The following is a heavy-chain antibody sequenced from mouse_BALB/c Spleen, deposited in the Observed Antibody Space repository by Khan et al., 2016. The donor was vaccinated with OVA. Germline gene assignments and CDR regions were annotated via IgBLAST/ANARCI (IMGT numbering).Heavy chain of an antibody. J-gene: IGHJ4*01. CDR2: ISYSGST. V-gene: IGHV3-2*02. D-gene: IGHD2-3*01. Sequence: EVQLVESGPGLVKPSQSLSLTCTVTGYSITSDYAWNWIRQFPGNKLEWMGYISYSGSTNYNPALQSRISITRDTSKNQFFLQLNSVTTEDTATYYFARDGSRYNYAMDYWGQGTSVTVSS. CDR3: ARDGSRYNYAMDY. CDR1: GYSITSDYA.